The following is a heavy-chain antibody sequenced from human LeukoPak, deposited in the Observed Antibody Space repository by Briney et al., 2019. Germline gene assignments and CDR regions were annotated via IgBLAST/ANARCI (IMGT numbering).Heavy chain of an antibody. CDR1: GFTFSSYA. D-gene: IGHD6-19*01. Sequence: AGGSLRLSCAASGFTFSSYAMSWVRQAPGKGLEWVSAISGSGGSTYYADSVKGRFTISRDNSKNTLYLQMNSLRAEGTAVYYCAKWFLAGNYFDYWGQGTLVTVSS. CDR2: ISGSGGST. J-gene: IGHJ4*02. CDR3: AKWFLAGNYFDY. V-gene: IGHV3-23*01.